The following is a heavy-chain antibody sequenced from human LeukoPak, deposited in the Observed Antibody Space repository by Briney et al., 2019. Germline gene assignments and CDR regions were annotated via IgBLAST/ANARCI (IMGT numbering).Heavy chain of an antibody. CDR1: GFTFDDYA. Sequence: PGGSLRLSCAASGFTFDDYAMHWVRQAPGKGLEWVSGISWNSGSIGYADSVKGRFTISRDNAKNSLYLQMNSLRAEDTALYYCAKDIRGSYGEAFDIWGQGTMVTVSS. V-gene: IGHV3-9*01. D-gene: IGHD1-26*01. J-gene: IGHJ3*02. CDR2: ISWNSGSI. CDR3: AKDIRGSYGEAFDI.